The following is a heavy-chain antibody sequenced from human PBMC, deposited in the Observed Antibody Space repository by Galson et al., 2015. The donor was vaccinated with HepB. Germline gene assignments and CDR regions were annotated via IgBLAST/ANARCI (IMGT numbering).Heavy chain of an antibody. J-gene: IGHJ4*02. D-gene: IGHD3-10*01. CDR3: VGSDKGVFDY. CDR1: GFTFSRSW. V-gene: IGHV3-7*01. CDR2: IKEDGSEK. Sequence: SLRLSCAASGFTFSRSWMSWVRQAPGKGLEWVANIKEDGSEKNYVDSVKGRFTISRDNAKNSLYLQMNSLRAEDTAVYYCVGSDKGVFDYWGQGTLVTVSS.